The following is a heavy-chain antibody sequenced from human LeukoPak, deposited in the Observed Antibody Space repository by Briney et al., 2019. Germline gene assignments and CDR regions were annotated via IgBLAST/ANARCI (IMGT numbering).Heavy chain of an antibody. D-gene: IGHD2-15*01. CDR3: ARDCSGGSCYSPAPGAFDI. CDR1: GFTFSSYW. V-gene: IGHV3-7*01. J-gene: IGHJ3*02. Sequence: GGSLRLSCAASGFTFSSYWMSWVRQAPGKGLEGVANIKQDGSEKYYVDSVKGRFTISRDNAKNSLYLQMNSLRAEDTAVYYCARDCSGGSCYSPAPGAFDIWGQGTMVTVSS. CDR2: IKQDGSEK.